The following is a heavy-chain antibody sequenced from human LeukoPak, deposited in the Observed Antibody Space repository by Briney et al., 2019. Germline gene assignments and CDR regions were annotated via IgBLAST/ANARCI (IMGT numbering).Heavy chain of an antibody. CDR1: GYTFSSYA. V-gene: IGHV3-23*01. J-gene: IGHJ5*02. D-gene: IGHD6-19*01. Sequence: GGSLRLPCAASGYTFSSYAMSWVRQAPGKGLEWVSAISGSGGSTYYADSVKGRFTISRDNSKNTLYLQMNSLRAEDTAVYYCAKVGSGYVRGIAVTWGQGTLVTVSS. CDR2: ISGSGGST. CDR3: AKVGSGYVRGIAVT.